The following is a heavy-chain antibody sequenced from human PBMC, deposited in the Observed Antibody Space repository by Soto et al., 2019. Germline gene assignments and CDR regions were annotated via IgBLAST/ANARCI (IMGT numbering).Heavy chain of an antibody. V-gene: IGHV5-51*01. CDR2: IYPGDSDT. J-gene: IGHJ6*02. D-gene: IGHD2-2*01. CDR1: GYSFTGYW. Sequence: PGESLRISCKGSGYSFTGYWIGWVRQMPGKGLEWMGIIYPGDSDTRYSPSFQGQVTISADKSISTAYLQWSSLKASDTAMYYCATSSSTSTRLLYYYGMDVWGQRTTVTVSS. CDR3: ATSSSTSTRLLYYYGMDV.